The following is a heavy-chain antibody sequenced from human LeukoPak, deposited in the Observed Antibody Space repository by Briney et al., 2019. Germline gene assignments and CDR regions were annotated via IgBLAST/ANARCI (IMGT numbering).Heavy chain of an antibody. Sequence: GASVKVSCKASGYTFTGYYMHWVRQAPGQGLEWMGWINPNSGGTNYAPKFQGRVTMTRDTSISTAYMELSRLGSDDTAVYYCARELYCSGGSCYSGLFDYWGQGTLVTVSS. CDR3: ARELYCSGGSCYSGLFDY. CDR1: GYTFTGYY. CDR2: INPNSGGT. D-gene: IGHD2-15*01. J-gene: IGHJ4*02. V-gene: IGHV1-2*02.